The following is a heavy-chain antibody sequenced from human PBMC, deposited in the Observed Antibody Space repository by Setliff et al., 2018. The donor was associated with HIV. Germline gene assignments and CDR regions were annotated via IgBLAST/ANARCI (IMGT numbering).Heavy chain of an antibody. CDR3: ARDFAGITAAGADY. CDR2: ISSNSGSI. V-gene: IGHV3-11*04. D-gene: IGHD6-13*01. Sequence: PGGSLRLSCAASGFTFSDYYMSWIRQAPGKGLEWVSGISSNSGSIGYADSVKGRFTISRDNSKNTMYLQMNSLRAEDTAVYYCARDFAGITAAGADYWGQGTLVTVSS. J-gene: IGHJ4*02. CDR1: GFTFSDYY.